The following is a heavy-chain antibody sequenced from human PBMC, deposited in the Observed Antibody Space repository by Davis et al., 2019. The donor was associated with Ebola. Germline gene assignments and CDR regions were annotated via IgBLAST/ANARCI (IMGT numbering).Heavy chain of an antibody. Sequence: GSLRLSCTVSGGSFSGYYWSWIRQPPGKGLEWIGEINHSGSTNYNPSLKSRVTISVDTSKNQFSLKLSSVTAADTAVYYCAARFLEWLFVSWGQGTLVTVSS. J-gene: IGHJ4*02. CDR3: AARFLEWLFVS. D-gene: IGHD3-3*01. V-gene: IGHV4-34*01. CDR1: GGSFSGYY. CDR2: INHSGST.